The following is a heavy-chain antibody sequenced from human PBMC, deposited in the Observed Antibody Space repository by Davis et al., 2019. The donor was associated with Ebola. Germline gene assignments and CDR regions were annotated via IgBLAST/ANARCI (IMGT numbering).Heavy chain of an antibody. V-gene: IGHV3-21*01. D-gene: IGHD5-18*01. CDR2: ISVGGTSA. Sequence: GESLNISCAASGFTFSSYSMNWVRQAPGKGLEWVASISVGGTSAFYADSVKGRFTISRDDAENSLFLQVNSLRADDTAIYFCARDMIGYTYGKIDYWGPGALVTVSS. J-gene: IGHJ4*02. CDR3: ARDMIGYTYGKIDY. CDR1: GFTFSSYS.